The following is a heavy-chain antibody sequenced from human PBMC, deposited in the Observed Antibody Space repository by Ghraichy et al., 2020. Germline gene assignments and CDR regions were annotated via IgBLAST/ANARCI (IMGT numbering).Heavy chain of an antibody. D-gene: IGHD1-26*01. V-gene: IGHV3-21*01. Sequence: GGSLNISCAAAGFTFPIYSMNWVRQAPGKGLEWVSSISDSSSSIHYADSVKGRFTIYRDNAKNSLFLEMNSLRSEDTAVYYCARDRGGADVFDIWGQGTMVTVFS. CDR3: ARDRGGADVFDI. CDR1: GFTFPIYS. CDR2: ISDSSSSI. J-gene: IGHJ3*02.